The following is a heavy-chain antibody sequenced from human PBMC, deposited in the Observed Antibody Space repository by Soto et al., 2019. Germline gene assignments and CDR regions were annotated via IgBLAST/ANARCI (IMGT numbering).Heavy chain of an antibody. CDR1: GGTFSSYT. D-gene: IGHD5-12*01. Sequence: QVQLVQSGAEVKKPGSSVKVSCKASGGTFSSYTISWVRQAPGQGLEWMGRIIPILGIANYAQKFQGRVTITADKSTSTAYMELSSLRSEDTAVYYCARDLGRDSGYDSSQDPGDYWGQGTLVTVSS. CDR2: IIPILGIA. V-gene: IGHV1-69*08. CDR3: ARDLGRDSGYDSSQDPGDY. J-gene: IGHJ4*02.